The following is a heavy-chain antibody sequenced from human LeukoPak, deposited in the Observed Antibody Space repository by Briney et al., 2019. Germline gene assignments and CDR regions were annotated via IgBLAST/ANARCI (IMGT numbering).Heavy chain of an antibody. Sequence: PGGSLRLSCEASGVTFSSYVMSWVRQAPGKGPEWVSGISGSGGGTYYADSVKGRFTISRDNAKNSLYLQMNSLRAEDTAVYYCARDAGQQLAFDYWGQGTLVTVSS. J-gene: IGHJ4*02. V-gene: IGHV3-23*01. CDR3: ARDAGQQLAFDY. CDR1: GVTFSSYV. D-gene: IGHD6-13*01. CDR2: ISGSGGGT.